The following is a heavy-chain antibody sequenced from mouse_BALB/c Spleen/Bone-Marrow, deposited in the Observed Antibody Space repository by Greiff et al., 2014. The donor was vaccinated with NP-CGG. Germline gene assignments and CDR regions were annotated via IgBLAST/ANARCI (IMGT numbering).Heavy chain of an antibody. CDR3: AISVYYRSLFAY. V-gene: IGHV1-4*01. CDR2: INPSSGYA. J-gene: IGHJ3*01. Sequence: VKLVESGAELARPGASVKMSCKASGYTFTSYTMHWVKQRPGQGLEWIGYINPSSGYANYNQKFKDKATLTADKSSSTAYMQPTSLTSRDSAVDYCAISVYYRSLFAYWGQGTLVTVSA. D-gene: IGHD2-14*01. CDR1: GYTFTSYT.